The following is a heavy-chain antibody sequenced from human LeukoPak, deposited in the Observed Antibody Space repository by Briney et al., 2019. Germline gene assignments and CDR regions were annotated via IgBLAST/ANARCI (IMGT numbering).Heavy chain of an antibody. J-gene: IGHJ3*02. CDR2: IYTSGST. V-gene: IGHV4-61*02. D-gene: IGHD3-22*01. Sequence: PSETLSLTCTVSGGSISSGSYYWSWIRQPAGKGLEWIGRIYTSGSTNYNPSLKSRVTISVDTSKNQFSLKLSSVTAADTAVYYCARSRSYYDSSGYFFAFDIWGQGTMVTVSS. CDR3: ARSRSYYDSSGYFFAFDI. CDR1: GGSISSGSYY.